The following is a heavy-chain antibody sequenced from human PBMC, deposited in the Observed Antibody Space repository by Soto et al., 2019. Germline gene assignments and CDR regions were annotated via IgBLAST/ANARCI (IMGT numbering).Heavy chain of an antibody. J-gene: IGHJ6*02. V-gene: IGHV1-18*01. CDR1: GYTFTSYG. CDR3: ARDLPNFVSSYYYYYGMDV. Sequence: ASVKVSCKASGYTFTSYGISWVRQAPGQGLEWMGWISAYNGNTNYAQKLQGRVTMTTDTSTSTAYMELRSLRSDDTAVYYCARDLPNFVSSYYYYYGMDVWGQGTTVTVS. CDR2: ISAYNGNT.